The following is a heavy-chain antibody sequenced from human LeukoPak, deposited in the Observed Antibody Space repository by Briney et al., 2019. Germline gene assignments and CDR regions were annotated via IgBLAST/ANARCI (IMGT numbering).Heavy chain of an antibody. CDR3: AKVLMSARYFDY. CDR1: GFTFSDFY. Sequence: PGGSLRLSCAASGFTFSDFYMNWIRQAPGKGLEWVSYISGNSRYTYYADSVKGRFTISRDNSKNTLYLQMNSLRAEDTAVYYCAKVLMSARYFDYWVQGTLVTVSS. J-gene: IGHJ4*02. V-gene: IGHV3-11*05. CDR2: ISGNSRYT.